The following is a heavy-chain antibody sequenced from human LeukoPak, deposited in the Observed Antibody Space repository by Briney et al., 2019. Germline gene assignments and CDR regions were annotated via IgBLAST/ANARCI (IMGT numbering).Heavy chain of an antibody. CDR3: ARGKEAVAVYYFDY. J-gene: IGHJ4*02. D-gene: IGHD6-19*01. CDR2: IRNDGSNS. Sequence: GGSLRLSCAASALTFNSCGMHWVRQAPGKGLEWVAFIRNDGSNSYYADSVKGRFTISRDNAKNSLYLQMNSLRAEDTAVYYCARGKEAVAVYYFDYWGQGILVTVSS. CDR1: ALTFNSCG. V-gene: IGHV3-30*02.